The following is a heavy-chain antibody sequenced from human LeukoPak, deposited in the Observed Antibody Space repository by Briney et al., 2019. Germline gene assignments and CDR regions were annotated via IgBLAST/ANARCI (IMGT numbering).Heavy chain of an antibody. CDR3: TAEGYYDFWSGYRLPTDY. CDR2: TRNQANSYTT. J-gene: IGHJ4*02. D-gene: IGHD3-3*01. Sequence: GGSLRLSCAASGFTFSDHYMDWVRQAPGKGLEWVGRTRNQANSYTTEYAASVKGRFTISRDDSKNSLYLQMNSLKTEDTAVYYCTAEGYYDFWSGYRLPTDYWGQGTLVTVSS. V-gene: IGHV3-72*01. CDR1: GFTFSDHY.